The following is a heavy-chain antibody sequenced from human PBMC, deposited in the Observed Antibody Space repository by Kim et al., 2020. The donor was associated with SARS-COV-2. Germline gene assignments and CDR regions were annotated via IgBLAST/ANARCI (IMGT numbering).Heavy chain of an antibody. D-gene: IGHD2-15*01. Sequence: SFQGQVTISADTSISTAYLQWSSLKASDTAMYYCARRVGYCSGGSCLFDYWGQGTLVTVSS. CDR3: ARRVGYCSGGSCLFDY. V-gene: IGHV5-51*01. J-gene: IGHJ4*02.